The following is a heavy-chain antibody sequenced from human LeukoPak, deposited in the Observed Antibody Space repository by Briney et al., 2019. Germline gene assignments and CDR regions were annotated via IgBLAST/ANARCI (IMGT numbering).Heavy chain of an antibody. V-gene: IGHV4-59*01. Sequence: SETLSLTCTVSGDAISNYYWSWIRQPPGKGLEWIGYIYYSGSTNYNPSLKSRVTISVDTSKNQFSLRLSSVTAADTAVYYCARGTAVAGTWGQGTLVTVSS. D-gene: IGHD6-19*01. J-gene: IGHJ5*02. CDR1: GDAISNYY. CDR2: IYYSGST. CDR3: ARGTAVAGT.